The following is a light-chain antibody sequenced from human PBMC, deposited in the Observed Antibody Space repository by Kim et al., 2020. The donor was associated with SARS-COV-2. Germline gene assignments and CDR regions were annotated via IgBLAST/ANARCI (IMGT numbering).Light chain of an antibody. CDR3: SSFTSSSTRV. Sequence: GESISSSCTGTTSDVGSDKDVSWYQQHPGKAPKLMIYDVSDRPSGVSNRFSGSKSGNTASLTISGLQAEDEADYYCSSFTSSSTRVFGGGTQLTVL. J-gene: IGLJ2*01. V-gene: IGLV2-14*03. CDR1: TSDVGSDKD. CDR2: DVS.